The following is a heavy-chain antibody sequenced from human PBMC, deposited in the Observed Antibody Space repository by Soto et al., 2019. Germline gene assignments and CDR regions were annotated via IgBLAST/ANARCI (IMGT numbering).Heavy chain of an antibody. J-gene: IGHJ4*02. CDR3: ARCAGESDY. CDR1: GYSISSGYY. V-gene: IGHV4-38-2*01. Sequence: SETLSLTCAVSGYSISSGYYWGWIRQPPGKGLEWIGSIYHSGSTYYNPSLKSRVTISVDTSKNQFSLKLSSVTAADTAVYYCARCAGESDYWGQGTLVTVSS. CDR2: IYHSGST. D-gene: IGHD3-10*01.